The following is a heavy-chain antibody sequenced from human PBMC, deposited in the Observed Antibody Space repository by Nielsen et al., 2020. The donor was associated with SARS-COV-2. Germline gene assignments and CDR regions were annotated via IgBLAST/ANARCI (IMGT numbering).Heavy chain of an antibody. Sequence: GGSLRLSCAASGFTFSSYAMSWVRQAPGKGLEWVSAISGSGETTYYADSVKGRFTISRDKSKNTLYLQMSTLRAEDTVAYYCARSAVGQYGDFDYWGQGTLVTVSS. V-gene: IGHV3-23*01. CDR1: GFTFSSYA. D-gene: IGHD6-19*01. J-gene: IGHJ4*02. CDR3: ARSAVGQYGDFDY. CDR2: ISGSGETT.